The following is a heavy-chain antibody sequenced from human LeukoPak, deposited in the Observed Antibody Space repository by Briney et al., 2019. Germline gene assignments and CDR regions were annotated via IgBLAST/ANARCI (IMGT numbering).Heavy chain of an antibody. CDR2: IRSKAYGGTT. Sequence: GGSLRLSCTASGFTFGDYAMSWVRQAPGKGLEWVGFIRSKAYGGTTEYAASVKGRFTISKDDSKSIAYLQMNSLKTEDTAVYYCARAGIGDYWGQGTLVTVSS. CDR3: ARAGIGDY. J-gene: IGHJ4*02. V-gene: IGHV3-49*04. D-gene: IGHD2-15*01. CDR1: GFTFGDYA.